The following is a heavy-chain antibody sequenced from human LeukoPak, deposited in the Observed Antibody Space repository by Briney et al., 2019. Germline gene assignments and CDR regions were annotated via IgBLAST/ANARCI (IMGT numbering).Heavy chain of an antibody. CDR3: AKSHANSGTYHSFFDY. V-gene: IGHV3-30*18. CDR2: ISYDGSDA. D-gene: IGHD1-26*01. J-gene: IGHJ4*02. CDR1: GFTFNNYG. Sequence: GGSLRLSCAASGFTFNNYGMHWVRQAPGKGLEGVALISYDGSDAYYADSVKGGFTISRDNSKNTLFLQMISLRPDDTAVYYCAKSHANSGTYHSFFDYWSQGTLVTVSS.